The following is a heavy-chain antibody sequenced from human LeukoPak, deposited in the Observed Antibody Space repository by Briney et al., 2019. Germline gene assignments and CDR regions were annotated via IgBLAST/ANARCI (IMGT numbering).Heavy chain of an antibody. J-gene: IGHJ5*02. V-gene: IGHV1-2*02. CDR3: ARGWQINSSGGFVDP. CDR2: INPSSGAT. Sequence: DSLKVSCQASVYGFTDYYVHWIRQAPGQGLEWMGWINPSSGATIYAQKFQGRVTMTRDTFTTTAYMEINSLVSDDTAVYYCARGWQINSSGGFVDPWGQGTLVTVSS. D-gene: IGHD6-6*01. CDR1: VYGFTDYY.